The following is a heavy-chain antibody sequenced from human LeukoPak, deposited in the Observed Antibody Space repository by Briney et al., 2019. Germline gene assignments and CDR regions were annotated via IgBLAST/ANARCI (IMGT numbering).Heavy chain of an antibody. CDR1: GFIFSDYY. CDR2: ISSSIYT. CDR3: ARGSPPDY. J-gene: IGHJ4*02. V-gene: IGHV3-11*05. D-gene: IGHD2-15*01. Sequence: GGSLTLPCAASGFIFSDYYMSWIRQAPGKGLEWLSYISSSIYTSYADSVKGRFTISRDNAKNSLYLQLNSLRAEDTAVYYCARGSPPDYWGQGTLVTVSS.